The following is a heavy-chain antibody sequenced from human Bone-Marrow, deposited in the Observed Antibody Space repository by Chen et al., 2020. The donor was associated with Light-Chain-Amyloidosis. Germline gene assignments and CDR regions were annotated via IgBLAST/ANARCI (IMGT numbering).Heavy chain of an antibody. D-gene: IGHD2-21*01. CDR3: ASDGGLVVVEAAV. CDR2: IKSESDGGTT. V-gene: IGHV3-15*01. J-gene: IGHJ4*02. CDR1: GFSFSNAW. Sequence: EVRLVESGGGVVKPGGSLRLSCEASGFSFSNAWVTWVRQAPGKGLEWLGRIKSESDGGTTAFAASVQGRFGISRDQTRNTVYLQMSSLKSDDTAIYYCASDGGLVVVEAAVWGQGTQFTVSS.